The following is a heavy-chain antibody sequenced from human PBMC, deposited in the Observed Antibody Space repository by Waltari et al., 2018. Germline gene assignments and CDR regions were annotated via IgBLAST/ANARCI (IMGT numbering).Heavy chain of an antibody. CDR2: ISSSSSYI. CDR1: GFTFSSYS. J-gene: IGHJ4*02. D-gene: IGHD3-10*01. V-gene: IGHV3-21*01. CDR3: ARGVVQGVISYYFDY. Sequence: CAASGFTFSSYSMNWVRQAPGKGLEWVSSISSSSSYIYYADSVKGRFTISRDNAKNSLYLQMNSLRAEDMAVYYCARGVVQGVISYYFDYWGQGTLVTVSS.